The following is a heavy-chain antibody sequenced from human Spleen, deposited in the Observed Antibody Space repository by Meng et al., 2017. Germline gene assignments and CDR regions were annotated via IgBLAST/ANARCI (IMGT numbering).Heavy chain of an antibody. Sequence: QVALQTWAADLLKPSDTLSLTCVVSGGSFSDYYWRWIRQPPGKGLEWIGEINHSGSTNYNPSLESRATISVDTSQNNLSLKLSSVTAADSAVYYCARGPTTMAHDFDYWGQGTLVTVSS. V-gene: IGHV4-34*01. D-gene: IGHD4-11*01. CDR2: INHSGST. CDR1: GGSFSDYY. J-gene: IGHJ4*02. CDR3: ARGPTTMAHDFDY.